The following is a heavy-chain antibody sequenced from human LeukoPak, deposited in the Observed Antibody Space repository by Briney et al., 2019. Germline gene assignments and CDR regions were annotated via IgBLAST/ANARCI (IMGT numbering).Heavy chain of an antibody. CDR1: GGSISSGSYY. D-gene: IGHD3-10*01. CDR3: ARDRSYYNSGSYGGVFDY. J-gene: IGHJ4*02. CDR2: IYTSGST. Sequence: SETLSLTCTVSGGSISSGSYYWSWIRQPARKGLEWIGRIYTSGSTNYNPSLKSRVTISVDTSKNQFSLKLTSVTAADTAVYYCARDRSYYNSGSYGGVFDYWGQGALVTVSS. V-gene: IGHV4-61*02.